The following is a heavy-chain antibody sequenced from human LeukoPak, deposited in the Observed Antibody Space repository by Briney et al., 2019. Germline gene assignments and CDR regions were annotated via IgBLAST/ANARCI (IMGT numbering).Heavy chain of an antibody. CDR3: VRVYGIVVVPAATRYMDV. CDR1: GFTFSDYY. V-gene: IGHV3-11*04. Sequence: PGGSLRLSCAASGFTFSDYYMSWIRQAPGKGLEWVSYISSSGSTIYYADSVKGRFTISRDNAKNSLYLQMNSLRAEDTAVYYCVRVYGIVVVPAATRYMDVWGKGTTVTVSS. D-gene: IGHD2-2*01. J-gene: IGHJ6*04. CDR2: ISSSGSTI.